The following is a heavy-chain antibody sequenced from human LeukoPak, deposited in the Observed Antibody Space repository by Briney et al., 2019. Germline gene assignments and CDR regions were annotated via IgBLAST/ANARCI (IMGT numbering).Heavy chain of an antibody. Sequence: SETLSLTCAVSGYSISSGYFWGWIRQPPGKGLEWIGSIYHSRSTYYNASLRNRVTISVDTSKNEFSLKLSFLSAADTAVYYCARDFSGYDVGYWGQGILVTVSS. V-gene: IGHV4-38-2*02. CDR1: GYSISSGYF. CDR3: ARDFSGYDVGY. J-gene: IGHJ4*02. D-gene: IGHD5-12*01. CDR2: IYHSRST.